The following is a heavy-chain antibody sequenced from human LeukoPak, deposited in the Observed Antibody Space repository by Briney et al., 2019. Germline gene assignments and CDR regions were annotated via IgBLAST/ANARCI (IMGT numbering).Heavy chain of an antibody. J-gene: IGHJ3*02. CDR2: ISGRGGST. Sequence: GALRLSCVASGFTFSNYAISWVRQAPGKGLEWVSAISGRGGSTYYVDSVKGRFTTSRDNSKNTLYLQMNSLRAEDTAVYYCAKMRTPTAHSGDAFDIWGQGTMVTVSS. D-gene: IGHD4-17*01. CDR3: AKMRTPTAHSGDAFDI. CDR1: GFTFSNYA. V-gene: IGHV3-23*01.